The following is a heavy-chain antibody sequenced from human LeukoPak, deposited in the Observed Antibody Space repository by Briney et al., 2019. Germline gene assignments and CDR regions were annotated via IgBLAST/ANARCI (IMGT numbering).Heavy chain of an antibody. V-gene: IGHV1-8*01. CDR1: GYTFTSYD. Sequence: ASVKVSCKVSGYTFTSYDINWVRQATGQGLEWMGWMNPNSGNTGYAQEFQGRVTMTRNTSISTAYMELSSLRSEDTAVYYCARGRLRYFDWFISWGQGTLVTVSS. CDR3: ARGRLRYFDWFIS. J-gene: IGHJ5*01. D-gene: IGHD3-9*01. CDR2: MNPNSGNT.